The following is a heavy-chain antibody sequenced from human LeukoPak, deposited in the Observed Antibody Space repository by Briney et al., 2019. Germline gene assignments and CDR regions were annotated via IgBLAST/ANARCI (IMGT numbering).Heavy chain of an antibody. CDR3: VEDVVVIVAAKPGI. CDR2: ISGTGDST. V-gene: IGHV3-23*01. Sequence: GGSLRLSCAASGFSFGTYAMGWVRQAPGKGLEWVSSISGTGDSTYYADAVKGRFTISRDNSKNTLYLQMNSLRAEDTAVYYCVEDVVVIVAAKPGIWGQGTLVTVSS. J-gene: IGHJ4*02. CDR1: GFSFGTYA. D-gene: IGHD2-15*01.